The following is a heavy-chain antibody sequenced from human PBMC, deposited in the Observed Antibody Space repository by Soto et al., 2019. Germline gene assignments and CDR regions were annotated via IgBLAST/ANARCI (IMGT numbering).Heavy chain of an antibody. V-gene: IGHV4-31*03. CDR3: ASLYDSSGYGYFDY. Sequence: SETLSLTCTVSGGSISSGGYYWSWIRQHPGKGLEWIGYIYYSGSTYYNPSLKSRVTISVDTSKNQFSLKLSSVTAADTAVYYCASLYDSSGYGYFDYWGQGTLVTVSS. CDR1: GGSISSGGYY. CDR2: IYYSGST. D-gene: IGHD3-22*01. J-gene: IGHJ4*02.